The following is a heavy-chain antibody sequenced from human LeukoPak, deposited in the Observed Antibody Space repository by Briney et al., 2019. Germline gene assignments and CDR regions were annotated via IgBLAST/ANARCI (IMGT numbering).Heavy chain of an antibody. CDR1: GFTFSPYT. Sequence: PGGSLRLSCAGSGFTFSPYTMNWVRQAPGKGLEWVSCISKGGTYIYYADSVRGRFTISRDNAKNSLYLQMNSLRAEDTAVYYCARSPLWFGENYFDYWGQGTLVTVSS. J-gene: IGHJ4*02. D-gene: IGHD3-10*01. CDR2: ISKGGTYI. V-gene: IGHV3-21*04. CDR3: ARSPLWFGENYFDY.